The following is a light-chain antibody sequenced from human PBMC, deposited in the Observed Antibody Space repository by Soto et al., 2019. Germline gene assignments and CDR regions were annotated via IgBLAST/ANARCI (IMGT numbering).Light chain of an antibody. CDR2: VAF. CDR3: QQSYSTPYT. CDR1: QSISTS. Sequence: DIQMTQSPSSLSASVGDRVTIACRASQSISTSLNWYQQNPGKAPKLLIYVAFSLQSGVPSRFSGSGSGTDFTLTISSLQPEDFATYFCQQSYSTPYTFGQGTKLEIK. V-gene: IGKV1-39*01. J-gene: IGKJ2*01.